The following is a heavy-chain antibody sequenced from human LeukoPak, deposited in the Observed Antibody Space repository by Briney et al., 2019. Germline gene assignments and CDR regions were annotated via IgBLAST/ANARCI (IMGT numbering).Heavy chain of an antibody. D-gene: IGHD1-26*01. CDR2: ISYSGST. CDR1: GASISSYY. V-gene: IGHV4-59*08. CDR3: ARGNGGSYFDY. J-gene: IGHJ4*02. Sequence: PSETLSLTCTVSGASISSYYWSWIRQPPGKGLEWIGYISYSGSTNYNPSLKSRVTISADTSKNQVSLTLSSVTAADTAVYYCARGNGGSYFDYWGQGTLVTVSS.